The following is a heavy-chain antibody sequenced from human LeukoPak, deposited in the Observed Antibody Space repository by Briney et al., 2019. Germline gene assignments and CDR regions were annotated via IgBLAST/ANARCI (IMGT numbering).Heavy chain of an antibody. J-gene: IGHJ4*02. V-gene: IGHV4-59*01. Sequence: SETLSLTCTVSGGSISSYYWSWIRQSPGKGLEWIGYVYYSGSTNYNPSLKSRVTISVDTSKNHFSLKLSSVTAADTAVYYCARESAVSFDFWGQGTLVTVSS. CDR2: VYYSGST. CDR1: GGSISSYY. CDR3: ARESAVSFDF.